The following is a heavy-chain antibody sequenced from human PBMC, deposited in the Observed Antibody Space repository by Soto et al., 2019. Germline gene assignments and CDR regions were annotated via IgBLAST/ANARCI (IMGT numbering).Heavy chain of an antibody. CDR1: GGSISSGGYY. Sequence: QVQLQESGPGLVKPSQTLSLTCTVSGGSISSGGYYWSWIRQHPGKGLEWIGYIHYSGSTYYNPSLKSRVTISGDTAKNQFPLKVSSVDAAGTGGYYCARSVDPWGQGTLVTVSS. CDR2: IHYSGST. V-gene: IGHV4-31*03. J-gene: IGHJ5*02. CDR3: ARSVDP.